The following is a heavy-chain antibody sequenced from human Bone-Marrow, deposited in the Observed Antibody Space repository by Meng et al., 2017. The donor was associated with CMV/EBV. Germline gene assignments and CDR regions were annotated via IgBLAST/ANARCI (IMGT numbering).Heavy chain of an antibody. CDR2: IISHGSYI. CDR3: ARVPSTVTTGWEDY. V-gene: IGHV3-21*01. Sequence: GGSLRLSCAASGFTFSSYSMNWVRQAPGKGLEWVSSIISHGSYIYYADSVKGRFTISRDNAKNSLYLQMNSLRAEDTAVYYCARVPSTVTTGWEDYWGQGTLVTVSS. D-gene: IGHD4-17*01. J-gene: IGHJ4*02. CDR1: GFTFSSYS.